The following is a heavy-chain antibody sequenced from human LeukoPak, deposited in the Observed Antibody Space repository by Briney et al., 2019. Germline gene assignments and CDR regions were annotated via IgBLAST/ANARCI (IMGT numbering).Heavy chain of an antibody. V-gene: IGHV3-13*01. CDR1: GFTFRDYD. D-gene: IGHD5/OR15-5a*01. Sequence: GGSLRLSCAASGFTFRDYDMHWVRQVPGRGLEWVSAIGIGDDTHYPDSVKGRFTISRENAKNSLYLQMNTLRDGDTSVYYCIRGGIRVSGIDAFDIWGQGTMVTVSS. CDR3: IRGGIRVSGIDAFDI. J-gene: IGHJ3*02. CDR2: IGIGDDT.